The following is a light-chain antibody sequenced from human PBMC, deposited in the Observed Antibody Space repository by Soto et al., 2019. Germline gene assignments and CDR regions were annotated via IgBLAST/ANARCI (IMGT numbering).Light chain of an antibody. Sequence: QSVLTQPASVSGSPGQSITISCTGTSSDVGAYNYVSWYQQHPGKAPKLIIYYVSNRPSGVSNRFSGSKSGNTASLTISGLQAEDEADYYCSSYTCRSTVVFGGGTKLTVL. CDR1: SSDVGAYNY. V-gene: IGLV2-14*03. CDR2: YVS. CDR3: SSYTCRSTVV. J-gene: IGLJ2*01.